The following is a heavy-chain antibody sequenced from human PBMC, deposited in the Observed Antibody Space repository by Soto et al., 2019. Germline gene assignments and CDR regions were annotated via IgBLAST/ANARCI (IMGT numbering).Heavy chain of an antibody. CDR2: VSFDGNKE. CDR3: AKEQDRRVYYHYGMDX. J-gene: IGHJ6*02. Sequence: PGGSLRLSCAGSGFTFNNYGMHWVRQAPGKGLEWVAAVSFDGNKEYYADSVKGRFTISGDNSKNTLYLQMNSLRAEDTAVYYCAKEQDRRVYYHYGMDXWGQGTTVTVS. V-gene: IGHV3-30*18. CDR1: GFTFNNYG.